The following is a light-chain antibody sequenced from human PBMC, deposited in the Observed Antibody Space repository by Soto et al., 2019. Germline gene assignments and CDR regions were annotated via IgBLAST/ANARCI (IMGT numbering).Light chain of an antibody. CDR3: CSYVGSDTYVI. CDR1: SSDVGGYIL. CDR2: EGR. Sequence: QSALTPPASVSGDPGQSITISCTGTSSDVGGYILVSWYQLHPDKAPKLMIYEGRKRPSLVSTRFSGSKSGNTASLTISGLQPEDEAHYYCCSYVGSDTYVIFSGGTKLTVL. V-gene: IGLV2-23*01. J-gene: IGLJ2*01.